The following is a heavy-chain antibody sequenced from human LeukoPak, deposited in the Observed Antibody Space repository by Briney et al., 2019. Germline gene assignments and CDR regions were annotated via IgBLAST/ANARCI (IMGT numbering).Heavy chain of an antibody. V-gene: IGHV3-48*04. J-gene: IGHJ4*02. Sequence: QPGGSLRLSCAASGFTFISYSMNWVRQAPGKGLEWVSYISTSSSTIYYADSVKGRFTISRDNAKNSLYLQMNSLRADDTAVYYCARQPYTYGSPFDYWGQGTLVTVSS. D-gene: IGHD5-18*01. CDR2: ISTSSSTI. CDR3: ARQPYTYGSPFDY. CDR1: GFTFISYS.